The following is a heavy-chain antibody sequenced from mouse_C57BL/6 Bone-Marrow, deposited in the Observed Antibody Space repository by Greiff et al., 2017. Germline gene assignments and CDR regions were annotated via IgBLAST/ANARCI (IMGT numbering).Heavy chain of an antibody. Sequence: QVQLQQSGAELAKPGASVKLSCKASGYTFTSYWMHWVKQRPGQGLEWIGYINPSSGYTKYNQKFKDKDTLTADKSSSTAYMQLSSLTYEDSAVYYCARGLRLLFAYWGQGTLVNVSA. CDR1: GYTFTSYW. D-gene: IGHD3-2*02. V-gene: IGHV1-7*01. CDR3: ARGLRLLFAY. J-gene: IGHJ3*01. CDR2: INPSSGYT.